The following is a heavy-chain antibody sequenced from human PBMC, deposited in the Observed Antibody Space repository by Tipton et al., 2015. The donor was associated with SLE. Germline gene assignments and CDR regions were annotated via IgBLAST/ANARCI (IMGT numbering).Heavy chain of an antibody. CDR2: IYTSGST. CDR3: ARDADYGKVLDY. J-gene: IGHJ4*02. Sequence: LRLSCTVSGGSISSGSYYWSWIRQPAGKGLEWIGRIYTSGSTNYNPSLKSRVTISVDTSKNQFSLKLSSVTAADTAVYYCARDADYGKVLDYWGQGTLVTVSS. V-gene: IGHV4-61*02. CDR1: GGSISSGSYY. D-gene: IGHD4-17*01.